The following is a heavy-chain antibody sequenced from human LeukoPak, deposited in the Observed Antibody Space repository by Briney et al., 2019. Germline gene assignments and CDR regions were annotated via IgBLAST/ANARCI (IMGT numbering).Heavy chain of an antibody. CDR1: GYSFTTYW. V-gene: IGHV5-51*01. J-gene: IGHJ4*02. D-gene: IGHD5-24*01. Sequence: GESLKISCKGSGYSFTTYWIGWGRQMPGKGLEWMGIIYPGDSDARYSPSFQGQVTFSADKSISTAYLQWSSLKASDTAMYYCARRGREGYNTYYFDYWGQGTLVTASS. CDR2: IYPGDSDA. CDR3: ARRGREGYNTYYFDY.